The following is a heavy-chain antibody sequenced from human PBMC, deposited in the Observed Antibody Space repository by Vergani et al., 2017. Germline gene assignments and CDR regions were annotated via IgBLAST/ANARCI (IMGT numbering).Heavy chain of an antibody. Sequence: QVRLQESGPGLVKPSETLSLTCHVFGVSVTDYNCNWIRQAPGKGLEWIGSLSTTGGATHASHNPSLKSRVSISVDTSKSQFSLRLTSVTAADSAIYYCGRVADFYGLGSRLLDLWGQGILVTVSS. D-gene: IGHD3-10*01. J-gene: IGHJ5*02. V-gene: IGHV4-59*02. CDR2: LSTTGGA. CDR1: GVSVTDYN. CDR3: GRVADFYGLGSRLLDL.